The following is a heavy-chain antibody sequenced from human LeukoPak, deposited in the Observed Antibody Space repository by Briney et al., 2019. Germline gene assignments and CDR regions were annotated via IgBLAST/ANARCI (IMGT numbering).Heavy chain of an antibody. J-gene: IGHJ4*02. D-gene: IGHD5-12*01. CDR2: INPTTRST. CDR1: GYMFTAYS. CDR3: AKDAEVGYTDFFDY. V-gene: IGHV1-46*01. Sequence: ASVKVSCKASGYMFTAYSIHWVRQAPGQGLELMGKINPTTRSTTYAQKFQGRVTMTSDTSTSTVYMEVSNLRPEDTAVYYCAKDAEVGYTDFFDYWGPGSLVTVSS.